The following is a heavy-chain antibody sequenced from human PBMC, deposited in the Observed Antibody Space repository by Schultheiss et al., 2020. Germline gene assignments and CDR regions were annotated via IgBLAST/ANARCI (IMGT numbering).Heavy chain of an antibody. V-gene: IGHV4-59*01. CDR3: ASGWGQQWLVQTSNWFDP. D-gene: IGHD6-19*01. CDR1: GGSISSYY. J-gene: IGHJ5*02. Sequence: SETLSLTCTVSGGSISSYYWNWIRQTPGKGLEWIGQISYTGSTNYNPSLKSRVTISVDTSKNQFSLKLSSVTAADTAVYYCASGWGQQWLVQTSNWFDPWGQGTLVTVSS. CDR2: ISYTGST.